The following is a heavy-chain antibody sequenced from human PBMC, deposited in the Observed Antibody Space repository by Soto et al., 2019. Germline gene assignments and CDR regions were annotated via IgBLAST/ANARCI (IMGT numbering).Heavy chain of an antibody. CDR2: ISSSSSTI. CDR3: ARDFTDYGGSY. CDR1: GFPFSSYS. D-gene: IGHD4-17*01. J-gene: IGHJ4*02. Sequence: EVQLVEAGGGLVQPGGSPSLSCAASGFPFSSYSRNWVRQAPGKGLEWVSYISSSSSTIYYANSVKGRFTISRDNAKNSLYMQMNSLRAEDTAVYYCARDFTDYGGSYWGQGTLVTVSS. V-gene: IGHV3-48*01.